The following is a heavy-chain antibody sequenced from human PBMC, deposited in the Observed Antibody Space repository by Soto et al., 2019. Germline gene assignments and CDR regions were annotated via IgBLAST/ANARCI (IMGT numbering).Heavy chain of an antibody. V-gene: IGHV4-34*01. Sequence: SETLSLTCAVYGGSFSGYYWSWIRQPPGKGLEWIGEINHSGSTNYNPSLKSRVTISVDTSKNQFSLKLSSVTAADTAVYYCARSRYYGSGSYPWGQGTLVTVSS. CDR2: INHSGST. D-gene: IGHD3-10*01. CDR1: GGSFSGYY. J-gene: IGHJ4*02. CDR3: ARSRYYGSGSYP.